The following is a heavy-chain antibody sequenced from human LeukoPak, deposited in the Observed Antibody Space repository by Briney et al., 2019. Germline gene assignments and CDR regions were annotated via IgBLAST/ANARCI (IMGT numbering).Heavy chain of an antibody. J-gene: IGHJ4*02. CDR3: ARVRVGVRMGFFFDY. Sequence: SVTVSCKASGGTFSSYAISWVRQAPGQGLEWMGGIIPIFATANYAQKFQGRVTITADESTSTAYMELSSLRSEDTAVYYCARVRVGVRMGFFFDYWGQGTLVTVSS. V-gene: IGHV1-69*13. D-gene: IGHD2-8*01. CDR1: GGTFSSYA. CDR2: IIPIFATA.